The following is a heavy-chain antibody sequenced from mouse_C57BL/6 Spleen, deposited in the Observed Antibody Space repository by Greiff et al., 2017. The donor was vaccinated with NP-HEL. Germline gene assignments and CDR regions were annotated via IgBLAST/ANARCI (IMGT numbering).Heavy chain of an antibody. CDR1: GFTFTDYY. Sequence: EVMLVESGGGLVQPGGSLSLSCAASGFTFTDYYMSWVRQPPGKALEWLGFIRNKANGYTTEYSASVKGRFTISRDNSQSILYLQMNALRAEDSATYYCARSLYGYNFDYWGQGTTLTLSS. CDR3: ARSLYGYNFDY. V-gene: IGHV7-3*01. CDR2: IRNKANGYTT. D-gene: IGHD2-2*01. J-gene: IGHJ2*01.